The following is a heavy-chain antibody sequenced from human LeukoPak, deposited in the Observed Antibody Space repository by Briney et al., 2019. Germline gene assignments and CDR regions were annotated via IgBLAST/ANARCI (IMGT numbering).Heavy chain of an antibody. V-gene: IGHV3-23*01. CDR1: GFTFSSHR. CDR3: ARVTYGSGTYGAFDY. CDR2: ISGSGDNT. J-gene: IGHJ4*02. D-gene: IGHD3-10*01. Sequence: GGSLRLSCAASGFTFSSHRMSWVRQAPGKGLEWVSTISGSGDNTYYADSVKGRFTISRDNSKSTLYLQMNSLRAEDTAVYYCARVTYGSGTYGAFDYWGQGTLVTVSS.